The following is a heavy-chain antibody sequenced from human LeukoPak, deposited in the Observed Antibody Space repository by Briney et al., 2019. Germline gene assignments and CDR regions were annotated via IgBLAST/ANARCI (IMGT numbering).Heavy chain of an antibody. J-gene: IGHJ4*02. CDR2: ISYDGSNK. CDR1: GFTFSSYA. Sequence: PGGSLRLSCAASGFTFSSYAMHWVRQAPGKGLEWVAVISYDGSNKYYADSVKGRFTISRDNSKNTLYLQMNSLRAGDTAVYYCARWPSDYWGQGTLVTVSS. CDR3: ARWPSDY. V-gene: IGHV3-30-3*01.